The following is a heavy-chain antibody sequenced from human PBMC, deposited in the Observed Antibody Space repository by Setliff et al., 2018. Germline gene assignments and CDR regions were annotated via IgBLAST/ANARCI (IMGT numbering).Heavy chain of an antibody. J-gene: IGHJ4*02. CDR2: ISSSSSTI. CDR1: GFTFSSYS. D-gene: IGHD1-26*01. Sequence: GGSLRLSCAASGFTFSSYSMNWVRQAPGKGLEWVSYISSSSSTIYYADPVKGRFTIARDNAKNSLYLQMNSLRAEDTAVYYCARDRGSGSYFLRYFGYWGQGTLVTVSS. CDR3: ARDRGSGSYFLRYFGY. V-gene: IGHV3-48*01.